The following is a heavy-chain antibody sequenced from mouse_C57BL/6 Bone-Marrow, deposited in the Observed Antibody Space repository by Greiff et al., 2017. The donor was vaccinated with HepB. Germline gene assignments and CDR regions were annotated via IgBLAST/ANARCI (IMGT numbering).Heavy chain of an antibody. Sequence: EVHLVESGPGLVKPSQSLSLTCSVTGYSITSGYYWNWIRQFPGNKLEWMGYISYDGSNNYNPSLKNRISITRDTSKNQFFLKLNSVTTEDTATYYCARVKGDSNYYYFDYWGQGTTLTVSS. CDR3: ARVKGDSNYYYFDY. CDR2: ISYDGSN. V-gene: IGHV3-6*01. J-gene: IGHJ2*01. CDR1: GYSITSGYY. D-gene: IGHD2-5*01.